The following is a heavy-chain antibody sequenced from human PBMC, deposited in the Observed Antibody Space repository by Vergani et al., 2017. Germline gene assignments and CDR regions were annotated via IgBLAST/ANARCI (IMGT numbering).Heavy chain of an antibody. D-gene: IGHD3-16*01. CDR3: ARGRGVFTLSGRYYYMDV. V-gene: IGHV3-23*04. Sequence: EVQLVQSGAEVKKPGESLKISCKGSGYSFTSYAMSWVRQAPGKGLEWVSAISGSGGSTYYADSVKGRFTISRDNSKNTLYLQMNSLRAADTAVYYCARGRGVFTLSGRYYYMDVWGKGTTVTVSS. J-gene: IGHJ6*03. CDR2: ISGSGGST. CDR1: GYSFTSYA.